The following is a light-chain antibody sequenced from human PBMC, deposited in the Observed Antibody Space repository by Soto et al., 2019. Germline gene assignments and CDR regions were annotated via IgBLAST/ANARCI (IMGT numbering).Light chain of an antibody. Sequence: EIVLTQSPGTLSLSPGERATFSCRASQSVGSYLAWYQQKLGQAPRLLIYDASKRATGIPARFSGSGSGTVFTLTINSLEPEDFAVYYCQQRNYWPITFGQGTRLEI. CDR1: QSVGSY. CDR2: DAS. J-gene: IGKJ5*01. V-gene: IGKV3-11*01. CDR3: QQRNYWPIT.